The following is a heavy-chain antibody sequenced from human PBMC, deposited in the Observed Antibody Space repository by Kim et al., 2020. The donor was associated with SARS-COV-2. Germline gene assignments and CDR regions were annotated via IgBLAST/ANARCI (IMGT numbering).Heavy chain of an antibody. J-gene: IGHJ4*02. CDR3: ARDRSNYRNFDY. V-gene: IGHV1-3*01. Sequence: KYSQKFQGRVTITRDTSASTGYMELSSLRSEDTAVYYCARDRSNYRNFDYWGQGTLVTVSS. D-gene: IGHD4-4*01.